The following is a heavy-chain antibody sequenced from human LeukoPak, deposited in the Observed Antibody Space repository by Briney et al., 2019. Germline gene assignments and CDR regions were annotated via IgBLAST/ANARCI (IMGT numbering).Heavy chain of an antibody. Sequence: PSETLSLTCAVYSGSFSGYYWSWIRQPPGKGLEWIGEINHSGSTNYNPSLKSRVTISVDTSKNQFSLKLSSVTAADTAVYYCARRMTGTFDVWGQGTLVTVSS. V-gene: IGHV4-34*01. D-gene: IGHD1-1*01. CDR1: SGSFSGYY. CDR2: INHSGST. CDR3: ARRMTGTFDV. J-gene: IGHJ4*02.